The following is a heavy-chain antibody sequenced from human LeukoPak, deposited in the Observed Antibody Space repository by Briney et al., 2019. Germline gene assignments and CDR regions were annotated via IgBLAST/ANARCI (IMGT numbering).Heavy chain of an antibody. Sequence: QAGGSLRLSCAASGFTFSTYNMKWVRQAPGKGLEWVSYISMGSGTTFYADSVKGRFTISRDNAKNSLYLQMNSLRDEDTAVYYCVRGSLGGDYWGQGTLVTVSS. J-gene: IGHJ4*02. V-gene: IGHV3-48*02. CDR1: GFTFSTYN. D-gene: IGHD3-16*01. CDR3: VRGSLGGDY. CDR2: ISMGSGTT.